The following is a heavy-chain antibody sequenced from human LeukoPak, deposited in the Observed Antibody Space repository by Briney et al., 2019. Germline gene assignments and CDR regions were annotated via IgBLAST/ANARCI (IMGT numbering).Heavy chain of an antibody. CDR3: AGDLGSRITVVRGVIAPHHYFDY. CDR2: INPSGGST. D-gene: IGHD3-10*01. CDR1: GYTFTSYY. Sequence: ASVKVSCKASGYTFTSYYMHWVRQAPGPGLEWMGIINPSGGSTSYAQKFQGRVTMTRDTSTSTVYMELSSLRSEDTAVYYRAGDLGSRITVVRGVIAPHHYFDYWGEGTLVTVSS. J-gene: IGHJ4*02. V-gene: IGHV1-46*01.